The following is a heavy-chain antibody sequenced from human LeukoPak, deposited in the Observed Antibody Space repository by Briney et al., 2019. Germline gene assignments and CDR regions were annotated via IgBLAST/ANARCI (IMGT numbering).Heavy chain of an antibody. J-gene: IGHJ3*02. Sequence: SETLSLTCTVSGASLSSGDYYWSWIRQPPGKGLEWIGYIFYSGTTYYNPSLKSRVTVSIDTPKNQFSLSLNSVTAADTAVYFCARGATPGDIWGQGTMVTVSS. CDR3: ARGATPGDI. D-gene: IGHD5-12*01. CDR1: GASLSSGDYY. CDR2: IFYSGTT. V-gene: IGHV4-30-4*01.